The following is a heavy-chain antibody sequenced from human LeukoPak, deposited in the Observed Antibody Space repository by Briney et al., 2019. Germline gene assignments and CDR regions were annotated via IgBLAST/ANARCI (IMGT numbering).Heavy chain of an antibody. CDR1: GYTFTGYY. CDR3: ARGTLDFDWFTVDY. J-gene: IGHJ4*02. Sequence: ASVKVSCKASGYTFTGYYMHWVRPAPGQGLEWMGWINPNSGGTNYAQKFQGRVTMTRDTSISTAYMELSRLRSDDTAVYYCARGTLDFDWFTVDYWGQGTLVTVSS. D-gene: IGHD3-9*01. V-gene: IGHV1-2*02. CDR2: INPNSGGT.